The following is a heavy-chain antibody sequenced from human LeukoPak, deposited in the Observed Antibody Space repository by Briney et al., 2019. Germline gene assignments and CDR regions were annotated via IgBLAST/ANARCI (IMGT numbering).Heavy chain of an antibody. V-gene: IGHV3-74*01. CDR2: INSDGSST. CDR1: GFTFSSYW. J-gene: IGHJ4*02. CDR3: ARDGIEWELGFDY. Sequence: SGGSLRLSCAASGFTFSSYWMHWVRHAPGKGLVWVSRINSDGSSTSYADSVEGRFTISRDNAKNTLYLQMNSLRAEDTAVYYCARDGIEWELGFDYWGQGTLVTVSS. D-gene: IGHD1-26*01.